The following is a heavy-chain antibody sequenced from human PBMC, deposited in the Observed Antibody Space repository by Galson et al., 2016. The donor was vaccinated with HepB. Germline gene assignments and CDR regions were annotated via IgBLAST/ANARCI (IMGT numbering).Heavy chain of an antibody. J-gene: IGHJ4*02. V-gene: IGHV3-23*01. Sequence: SLRLSCAASGFTFGRCAMSWVRQAPGKGLEWVSAISGDGGSTYYAGSVQGRFTSSRDRSTNTMYLQMNSLRTDDTAVYYCARFTQEWLDRVYYFDYWGQGTLVPVST. CDR1: GFTFGRCA. D-gene: IGHD6-19*01. CDR2: ISGDGGST. CDR3: ARFTQEWLDRVYYFDY.